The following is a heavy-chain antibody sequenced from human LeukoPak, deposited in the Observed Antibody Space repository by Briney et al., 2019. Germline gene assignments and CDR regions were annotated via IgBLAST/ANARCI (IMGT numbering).Heavy chain of an antibody. CDR1: GFTVSSNY. J-gene: IGHJ3*02. V-gene: IGHV3-66*01. D-gene: IGHD6-13*01. CDR2: IYSGGST. CDR3: ARVLSSWYSAAFDI. Sequence: GGSLRLSCAASGFTVSSNYMSWVRQVPGKGLEWVSVIYSGGSTYYADSVKGRFTISRDNSKNTLYLQMNSLRAEDTAVYYCARVLSSWYSAAFDIWGQGTMVTVSS.